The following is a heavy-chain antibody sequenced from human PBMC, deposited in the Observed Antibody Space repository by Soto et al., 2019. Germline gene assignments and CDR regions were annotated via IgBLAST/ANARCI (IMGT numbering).Heavy chain of an antibody. CDR3: AKIISRGTGDAFHV. Sequence: QMLLVESGGGVVQLGRSLRLSCAASGFDISDYRMHWVRQAPGTGLEWVGAISQDGTEKFYGESTLGRFTISRDNSERTLSLQMDSLRPEDTAVYFCAKIISRGTGDAFHVWGQGTKVTVSS. CDR2: ISQDGTEK. V-gene: IGHV3-30*18. D-gene: IGHD1-1*01. CDR1: GFDISDYR. J-gene: IGHJ3*01.